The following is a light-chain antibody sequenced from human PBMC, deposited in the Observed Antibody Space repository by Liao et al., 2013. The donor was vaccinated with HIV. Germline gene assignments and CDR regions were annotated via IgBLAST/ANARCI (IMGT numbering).Light chain of an antibody. CDR2: KDS. J-gene: IGLJ3*02. CDR3: QSADSSGTCPV. V-gene: IGLV3-25*03. CDR1: KLGAKY. Sequence: SYELTQPPSVSVSPGQTASITCSGDKLGAKYACWYQQKPGQAPVLLIYKDSERPSGIPERFSGSSSGTTVTLTISGVQAEDEADYYCQSADSSGTCPVFGGGTKLTVL.